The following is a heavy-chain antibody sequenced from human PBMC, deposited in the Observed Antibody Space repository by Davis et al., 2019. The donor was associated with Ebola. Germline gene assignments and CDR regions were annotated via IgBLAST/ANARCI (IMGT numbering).Heavy chain of an antibody. CDR3: ARSGLSFGVVKYHYGMDV. Sequence: GGSLRPPCAASGFTFSSYAMTWVRQAPGKGLEWVSAISGSGGNTYYADSVKGRFTISRDNSKKTMYLQMNSLRGEDTAVYYCARSGLSFGVVKYHYGMDVWGKGTTVTVSS. D-gene: IGHD3-3*01. J-gene: IGHJ6*04. V-gene: IGHV3-23*01. CDR1: GFTFSSYA. CDR2: ISGSGGNT.